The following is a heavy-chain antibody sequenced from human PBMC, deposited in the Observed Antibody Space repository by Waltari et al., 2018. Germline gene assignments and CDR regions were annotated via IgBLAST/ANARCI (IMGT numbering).Heavy chain of an antibody. Sequence: EVQLVESGGGLVQPGRSLRLSCAASGFTFDDYAMHWVRQAPGKVLEWVSGISWNSGSIGYVDSVKGRFSISRDNGKNLLYLHMNSLGADDTAVYYCARDELHRTTWYHFWGQGTQVTVSS. CDR1: GFTFDDYA. CDR2: ISWNSGSI. J-gene: IGHJ4*02. V-gene: IGHV3-9*01. D-gene: IGHD6-13*01. CDR3: ARDELHRTTWYHF.